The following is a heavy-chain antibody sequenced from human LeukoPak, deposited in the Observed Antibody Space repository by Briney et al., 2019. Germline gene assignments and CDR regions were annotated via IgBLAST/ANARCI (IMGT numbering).Heavy chain of an antibody. V-gene: IGHV3-11*01. Sequence: PGGSLRLSCAASGFTFSDYYMSWIRQAPGKGLEWVSYIRTDASDIYYAESVKGRFIISRDNAKNSVYLQMHSLRAEDTAVYYCTRGHFGMDVWGQRTTVIVSS. CDR3: TRGHFGMDV. CDR1: GFTFSDYY. J-gene: IGHJ6*02. CDR2: IRTDASDI. D-gene: IGHD3-3*02.